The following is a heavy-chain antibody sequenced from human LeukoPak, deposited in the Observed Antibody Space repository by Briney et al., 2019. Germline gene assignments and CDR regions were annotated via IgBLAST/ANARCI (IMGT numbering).Heavy chain of an antibody. Sequence: ASVKVSCKASGYIFTSYAMHWVRQAPGQRLEWMGWINAGNGNTKYSQKFQGRVTITRDTSASTAYMGLSSLRSEDTAVYYCARESGPGSFDYWGQGTLVTVSS. CDR3: ARESGPGSFDY. CDR1: GYIFTSYA. V-gene: IGHV1-3*01. J-gene: IGHJ4*02. CDR2: INAGNGNT.